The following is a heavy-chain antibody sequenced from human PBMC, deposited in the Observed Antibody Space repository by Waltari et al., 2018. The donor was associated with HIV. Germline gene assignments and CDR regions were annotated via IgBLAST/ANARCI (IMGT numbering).Heavy chain of an antibody. D-gene: IGHD2-8*01. CDR2: IYYSGST. CDR3: ARDIIGVEGHADGMDV. J-gene: IGHJ6*02. Sequence: QLQLQESGPGLVKPSETLSLTCTVSGGSISSSSYYWGWIRQPPGKGLEWIGSIYYSGSTYYNPSLKSRVTISVDTSKNQFSLKLSSVTAADTAVYYCARDIIGVEGHADGMDVWGQGTTVTVSS. CDR1: GGSISSSSYY. V-gene: IGHV4-39*07.